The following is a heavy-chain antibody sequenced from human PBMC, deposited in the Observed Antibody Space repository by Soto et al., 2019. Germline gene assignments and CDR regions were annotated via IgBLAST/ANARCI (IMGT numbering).Heavy chain of an antibody. D-gene: IGHD3-22*01. CDR3: ARDPVTMIVVVMYYFDY. V-gene: IGHV3-30-3*01. CDR2: ISYDGSNK. Sequence: LRLSCAASGFTFSSYAMHWVRQAPGKGLEWVAVISYDGSNKYYADSVKGRFTISRDNSKNTLYLQMNSLRAEDTAVYYCARDPVTMIVVVMYYFDYWGQGTLVTV. J-gene: IGHJ4*02. CDR1: GFTFSSYA.